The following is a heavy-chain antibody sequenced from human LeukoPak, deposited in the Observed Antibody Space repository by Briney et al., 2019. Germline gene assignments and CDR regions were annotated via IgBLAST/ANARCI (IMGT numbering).Heavy chain of an antibody. Sequence: PGGSLRLSCAASGFTFSSYNMNWVRQAPGKGLEWVSSISSSSSYIYYADSVKGRFTISRDNAKNSLYLQMNSLRAEDTAVYYCARDAMGAPLSARPDYWGQGTLVTVSS. CDR3: ARDAMGAPLSARPDY. V-gene: IGHV3-21*01. CDR1: GFTFSSYN. CDR2: ISSSSSYI. J-gene: IGHJ4*02. D-gene: IGHD1-26*01.